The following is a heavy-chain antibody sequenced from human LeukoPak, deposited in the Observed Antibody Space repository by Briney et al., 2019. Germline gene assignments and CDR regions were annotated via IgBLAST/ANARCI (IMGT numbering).Heavy chain of an antibody. CDR2: IYPGDSDT. J-gene: IGHJ3*02. CDR1: GYSFTSYW. D-gene: IGHD4-17*01. CDR3: ARHFYGDGNAFDI. V-gene: IGHV5-51*01. Sequence: GESLKISCKGSGYSFTSYWIGWVRQMPGKGLEWMGIIYPGDSDTRYSPSLQGQVTISADKSISTAYLQWSSLKASDTAMCYCARHFYGDGNAFDIWGQGTMVTVSS.